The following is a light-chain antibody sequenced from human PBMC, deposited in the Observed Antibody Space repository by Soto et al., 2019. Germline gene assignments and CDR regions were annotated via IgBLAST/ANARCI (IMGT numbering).Light chain of an antibody. Sequence: QSALTQPASVSGSPGQSITISCTGTSSDVGGYNYVSWYQQHPGNAPRLMIYEVNNRPSGVSNRFSGSKSGNTASLTISGLQAEDEADYYCSSYTTSSTRVFGGGTKVTVL. J-gene: IGLJ3*02. V-gene: IGLV2-14*01. CDR2: EVN. CDR3: SSYTTSSTRV. CDR1: SSDVGGYNY.